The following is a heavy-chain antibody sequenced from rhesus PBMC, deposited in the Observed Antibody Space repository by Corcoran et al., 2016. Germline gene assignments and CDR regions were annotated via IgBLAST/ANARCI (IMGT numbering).Heavy chain of an antibody. V-gene: IGHV4-99*01. CDR3: AGVDTATVGCVY. Sequence: QVQLQESGPGLVKPSETLSLTCAVSGYSISNGNYWGWIRQPPGKGLEYIGYISGRIGSTYYNPSLTSRVTISKDTSKNQFSLKLSSVTAADTAVYYCAGVDTATVGCVYWGQGVLVTVSS. CDR2: ISGRIGST. CDR1: GYSISNGNY. D-gene: IGHD5-12*01. J-gene: IGHJ4*01.